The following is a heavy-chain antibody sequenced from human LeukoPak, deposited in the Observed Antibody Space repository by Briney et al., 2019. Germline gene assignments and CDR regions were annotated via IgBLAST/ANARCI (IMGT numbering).Heavy chain of an antibody. J-gene: IGHJ6*03. CDR3: ARDRRGSSWSAYYYYYYMDV. Sequence: GESLRLSCAASGFTFTTYWLGWVRQPPGKGLEWVANIKQDRTEKYYVDSVKGRFTISRDNAKNSLYLQMNSLRAEDTAVYYCARDRRGSSWSAYYYYYYMDVWGKGTTVTISS. CDR1: GFTFTTYW. CDR2: IKQDRTEK. D-gene: IGHD6-13*01. V-gene: IGHV3-7*01.